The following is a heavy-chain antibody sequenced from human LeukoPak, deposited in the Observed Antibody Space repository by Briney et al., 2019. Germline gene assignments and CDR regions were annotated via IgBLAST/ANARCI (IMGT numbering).Heavy chain of an antibody. CDR2: IKPDGSDK. J-gene: IGHJ3*02. CDR1: GFTFSHYW. V-gene: IGHV3-7*01. Sequence: GGSLRLSCAASGFTFSHYWMSWVRQAPGRGWEWVANIKPDGSDKYYVDSVKGRSTISRDNAKNTLYLEMDSLRAEDTAVYYCAREDMWAFDMWGQGTMVTVSS. CDR3: AREDMWAFDM. D-gene: IGHD2-15*01.